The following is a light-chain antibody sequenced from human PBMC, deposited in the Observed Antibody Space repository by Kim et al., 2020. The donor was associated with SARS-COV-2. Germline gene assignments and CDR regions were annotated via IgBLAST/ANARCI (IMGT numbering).Light chain of an antibody. Sequence: SVTISCTGTSSDVGGYNYVSWYQQHPGKAPKLMIYDVSKRASGVPHRFSGSKSGHTASLTISGLQAEDEADYYCCSYAGSYTYHVVFGGGTQLTVL. J-gene: IGLJ2*01. CDR1: SSDVGGYNY. V-gene: IGLV2-11*01. CDR2: DVS. CDR3: CSYAGSYTYHVV.